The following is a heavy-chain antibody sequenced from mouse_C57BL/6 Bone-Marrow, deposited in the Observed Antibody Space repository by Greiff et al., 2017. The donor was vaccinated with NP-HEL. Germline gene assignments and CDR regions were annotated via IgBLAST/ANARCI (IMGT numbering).Heavy chain of an antibody. CDR2: IHPNSGST. Sequence: QVQLQQPGAELVKPGASVKLSCKASGYTFTSYWMHWVKQRPGQGLEWIGMIHPNSGSTNYNEKFKSKATLTVDKSSSTAYMQLSSLTSEDSAVYYCAPWLEGPYYFDYWGQGTTLTVSS. CDR1: GYTFTSYW. V-gene: IGHV1-64*01. J-gene: IGHJ2*01. D-gene: IGHD2-2*01. CDR3: APWLEGPYYFDY.